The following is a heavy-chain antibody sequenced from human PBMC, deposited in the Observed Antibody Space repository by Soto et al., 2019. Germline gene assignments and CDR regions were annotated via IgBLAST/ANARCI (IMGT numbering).Heavy chain of an antibody. CDR1: GGTFSSYA. Sequence: ASVKVSCKASGGTFSSYAISWVRQAPGQGLEWMGGIIPIFGTANYAQKFQGRVTITADESTSTAYMELRSLRSEDTAVYYCARDHVYCSGDSCYVSDYWGQGTPVTVSS. J-gene: IGHJ4*02. CDR3: ARDHVYCSGDSCYVSDY. V-gene: IGHV1-69*13. CDR2: IIPIFGTA. D-gene: IGHD2-15*01.